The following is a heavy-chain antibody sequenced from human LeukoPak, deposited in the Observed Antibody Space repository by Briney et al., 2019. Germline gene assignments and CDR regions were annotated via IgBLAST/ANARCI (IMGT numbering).Heavy chain of an antibody. CDR2: ISYDGRKK. J-gene: IGHJ6*02. V-gene: IGHV3-30*03. D-gene: IGHD3-3*01. CDR3: ARVVSRLEGLWSNIAWPYYYYEVDV. Sequence: GRSLRLSCAASGFTFSSHMMHWVRQAPAKGLEWVAVISYDGRKKYYGDSVKGRFTISRDNSKNTLYLQMNSLRPEDTAVFYCARVVSRLEGLWSNIAWPYYYYEVDVWGQGTTVTVSS. CDR1: GFTFSSHM.